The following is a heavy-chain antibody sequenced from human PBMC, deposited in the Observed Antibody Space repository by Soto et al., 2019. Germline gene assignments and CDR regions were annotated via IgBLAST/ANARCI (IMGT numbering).Heavy chain of an antibody. CDR2: FNAYNGNT. V-gene: IGHV1-18*04. Sequence: QVQLVQSGAEVKKPGASVTVSCQASGYTFTNYGITWVRQAPGQGLEWVGWFNAYNGNTKYAQKFHGRVTMTTDTTTRTVYRAMRRLRSDDTAVYFCARDGRAVTNFGESLDVGGQGTTVTV. J-gene: IGHJ6*02. CDR3: ARDGRAVTNFGESLDV. D-gene: IGHD3-10*01. CDR1: GYTFTNYG.